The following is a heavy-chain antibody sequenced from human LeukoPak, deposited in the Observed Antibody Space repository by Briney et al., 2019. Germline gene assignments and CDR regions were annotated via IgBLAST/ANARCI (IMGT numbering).Heavy chain of an antibody. Sequence: GASVKVSCKASGYTFTSYGISWVRQAPGQGLEWMGWISAYNGNTNYAQKLQGRVTMTTDTSTSTAYMELRSLRSDDTDVYYCARDGQVLRFLEWSPGWFDPWGQGTLVTVSS. CDR1: GYTFTSYG. CDR3: ARDGQVLRFLEWSPGWFDP. V-gene: IGHV1-18*01. D-gene: IGHD3-3*01. CDR2: ISAYNGNT. J-gene: IGHJ5*02.